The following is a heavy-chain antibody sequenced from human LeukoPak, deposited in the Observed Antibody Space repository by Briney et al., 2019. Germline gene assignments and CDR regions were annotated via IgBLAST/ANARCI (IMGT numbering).Heavy chain of an antibody. D-gene: IGHD3-22*01. V-gene: IGHV1-18*01. CDR2: ISAYNGNT. Sequence: GASVKVSCKASGGTFSSYAISWVRQAPGQGLEWMGWISAYNGNTNYAQKLQGRVTMTTDTSTGTAYMELRSLRSDDTAVYYCARDAYDSSGYYYVWDAFDIWGQGTMVTVSS. CDR3: ARDAYDSSGYYYVWDAFDI. CDR1: GGTFSSYA. J-gene: IGHJ3*02.